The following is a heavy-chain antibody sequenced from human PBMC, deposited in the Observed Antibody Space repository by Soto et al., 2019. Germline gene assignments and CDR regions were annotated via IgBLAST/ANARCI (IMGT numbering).Heavy chain of an antibody. CDR3: ATWLLSCFDF. CDR2: IGDSGTTR. CDR1: GFTFSDYY. D-gene: IGHD2-15*01. Sequence: GGSLRLSCAASGFTFSDYYMAWIRQAPGKGLEWVAYIGDSGTTRYYADSVKGRFTISRDNAKNSLFLHMNNMRADGAALYYCATWLLSCFDFWGQGTPVTVSS. V-gene: IGHV3-11*01. J-gene: IGHJ4*02.